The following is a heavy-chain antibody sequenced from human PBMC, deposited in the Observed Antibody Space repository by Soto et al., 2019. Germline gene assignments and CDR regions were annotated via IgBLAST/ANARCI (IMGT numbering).Heavy chain of an antibody. J-gene: IGHJ6*01. CDR3: ARDRVAAAGISYYHYGMDV. Sequence: QEQLVQSGAEVKKTGASVKVSCKASGYTFISYYMHWVRQAPGQGLEWVGLIHSSGGSTRYAQKFQGTVTMTRDTSTSTVYMELRSLRSEDTAVYYCARDRVAAAGISYYHYGMDVWGQGTTVTVSS. CDR1: GYTFISYY. CDR2: IHSSGGST. D-gene: IGHD6-13*01. V-gene: IGHV1-46*01.